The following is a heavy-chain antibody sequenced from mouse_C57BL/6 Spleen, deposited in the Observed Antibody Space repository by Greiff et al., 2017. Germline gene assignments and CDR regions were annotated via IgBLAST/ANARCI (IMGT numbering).Heavy chain of an antibody. J-gene: IGHJ3*01. V-gene: IGHV8-12*01. Sequence: QVTLKESGPGILQSSQTLSLTCSFSGFSLSTSGMGVSWIRQPSGKGLEWLAHIYWDDDKRYNPSLKSRLTISKDTSRNQVFLKITSVDTADTATYYCAANWEGFAYWGQGTLVTVSA. CDR2: IYWDDDK. CDR3: AANWEGFAY. CDR1: GFSLSTSGMG. D-gene: IGHD4-1*02.